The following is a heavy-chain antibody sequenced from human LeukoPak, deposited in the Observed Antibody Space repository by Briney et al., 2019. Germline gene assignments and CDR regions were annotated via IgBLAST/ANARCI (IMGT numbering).Heavy chain of an antibody. V-gene: IGHV3-21*01. CDR1: GFTFSSYS. CDR3: ARDYYGSGSSFDY. CDR2: ISSSSSYI. Sequence: GGSLRLSCAASGFTFSSYSMNWVRQAPGKGLDWVSSISSSSSYIYYADSVKGRFTISRDNAKNSLYLQMNSLRAEDTAVYYCARDYYGSGSSFDYWGQGTLVTVSS. J-gene: IGHJ4*02. D-gene: IGHD3-10*01.